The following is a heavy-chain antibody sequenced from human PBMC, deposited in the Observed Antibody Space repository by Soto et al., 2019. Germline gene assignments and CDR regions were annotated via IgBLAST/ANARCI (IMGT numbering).Heavy chain of an antibody. CDR2: INTDGLS. V-gene: IGHV4-4*07. CDR1: GFSITSYY. D-gene: IGHD2-15*01. Sequence: SESLSLACRVSGFSITSYYWSWIRQSAGGGLEWMGRINTDGLSTYSPSFKSRLTMSLDTSKNQVSLRLISVTAADTAVYFCARVPVAVAATEAYYGLDVWGQGTTVTVSS. J-gene: IGHJ6*02. CDR3: ARVPVAVAATEAYYGLDV.